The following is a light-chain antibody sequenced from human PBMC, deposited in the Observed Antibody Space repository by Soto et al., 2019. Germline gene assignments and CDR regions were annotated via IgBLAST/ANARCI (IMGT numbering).Light chain of an antibody. Sequence: DIQMTQFPSSLSASVGDRVTISCRASEGIRNDLAWYQQEPGKAPKRVIYSASILQSGAPSRFSGSGSGTEFPLTISSLQPEDRATYYCLQHNSYPFTFGPGTKVDIK. CDR2: SAS. CDR1: EGIRND. V-gene: IGKV1-17*01. CDR3: LQHNSYPFT. J-gene: IGKJ3*01.